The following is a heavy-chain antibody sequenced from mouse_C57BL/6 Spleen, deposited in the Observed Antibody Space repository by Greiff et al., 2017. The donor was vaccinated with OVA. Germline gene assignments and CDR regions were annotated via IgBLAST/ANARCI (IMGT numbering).Heavy chain of an antibody. D-gene: IGHD1-1*01. CDR1: GFSLTSYG. J-gene: IGHJ1*03. V-gene: IGHV2-2*01. CDR2: IWSGGST. Sequence: QVQLQQSGPGLVQPSQSLSITCTVSGFSLTSYGVHWVRQSPGKGLEWLGVIWSGGSTDYNAAFISRLSISKDNSKSQVFFKMNSLQADDTAIYYCARRGYGSTYERYFDVWGTGTTVTVSS. CDR3: ARRGYGSTYERYFDV.